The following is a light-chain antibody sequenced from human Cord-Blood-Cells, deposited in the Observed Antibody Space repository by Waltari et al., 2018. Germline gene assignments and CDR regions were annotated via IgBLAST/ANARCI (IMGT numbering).Light chain of an antibody. J-gene: IGLJ1*01. CDR1: SSYVGGYNH. CDR3: SSYTSSSTYV. Sequence: QSALTQPASVSGSPGQSINISCTGTSSYVGGYNHVSWYQQHPGKAPKLMIYEVSNRPSGVSNRFSGSKSGNTASLTISGLQAEDEADYDCSSYTSSSTYVFGTGTKVTVL. CDR2: EVS. V-gene: IGLV2-14*01.